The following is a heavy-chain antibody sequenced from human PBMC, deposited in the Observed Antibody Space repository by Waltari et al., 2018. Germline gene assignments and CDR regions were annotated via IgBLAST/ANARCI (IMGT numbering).Heavy chain of an antibody. CDR3: ARGLRTEGYYYYMDV. CDR2: TRNKANSYTT. Sequence: EVQLVESGGGLVQPGGSLRLSCAASGFTFSDHYMDWVRQAPGKGLEWVGRTRNKANSYTTEYAASVKGRFTISRDDSKNSLYLQMNSLKTEDTAVYYCARGLRTEGYYYYMDVWGKGTTVTISS. CDR1: GFTFSDHY. D-gene: IGHD2-21*02. V-gene: IGHV3-72*01. J-gene: IGHJ6*03.